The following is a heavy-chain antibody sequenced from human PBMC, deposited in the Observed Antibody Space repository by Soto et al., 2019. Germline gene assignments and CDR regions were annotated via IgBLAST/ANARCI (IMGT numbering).Heavy chain of an antibody. D-gene: IGHD1-26*01. J-gene: IGHJ6*02. CDR2: ISYDGSNK. Sequence: GGSLRLSCAASGFTFSSYSMNWVRQAPGKGLEWVAVISYDGSNKYYADSVKGRFTISRDNSKNTLYLQMNSLRAEDTAVYYCARDYSGSYARPRDYYYYYGMDVWGQGTTVTVSS. CDR3: ARDYSGSYARPRDYYYYYGMDV. V-gene: IGHV3-30*03. CDR1: GFTFSSYS.